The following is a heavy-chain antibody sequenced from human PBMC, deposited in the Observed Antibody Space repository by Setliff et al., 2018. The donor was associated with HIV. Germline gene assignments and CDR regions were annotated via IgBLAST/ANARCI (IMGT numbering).Heavy chain of an antibody. CDR2: IYYTEIT. D-gene: IGHD3-10*01. CDR1: GGSISSGGYY. Sequence: SETLSLTCTVSGGSISSGGYYWSWIRQHPGKGLEWIGHIYYTEITYYNPSLRSRLTISLDTSENQFSLRLSSVTAADTAVYYCARGSYTVRIDYWGQGTRVTVSS. V-gene: IGHV4-31*03. CDR3: ARGSYTVRIDY. J-gene: IGHJ4*02.